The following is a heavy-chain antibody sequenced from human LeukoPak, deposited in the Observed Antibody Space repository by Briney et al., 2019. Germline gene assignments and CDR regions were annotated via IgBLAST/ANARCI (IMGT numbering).Heavy chain of an antibody. CDR1: GFTFSSYA. D-gene: IGHD3-9*01. Sequence: GGSLRLYCAASGFTFSSYAMSWVRQAPGKGLEWVSAISGSGGSTYYADSVKGRFTISRDNSKNTLYLQMNSLRAEDTAVYYCARDLYALTGTEGYNWFDPWGQGTLVTVSS. V-gene: IGHV3-23*01. CDR3: ARDLYALTGTEGYNWFDP. J-gene: IGHJ5*02. CDR2: ISGSGGST.